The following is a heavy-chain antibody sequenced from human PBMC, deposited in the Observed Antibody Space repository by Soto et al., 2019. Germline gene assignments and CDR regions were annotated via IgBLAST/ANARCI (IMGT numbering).Heavy chain of an antibody. CDR1: GCTFSSYA. J-gene: IGHJ6*02. CDR3: AREGITIFGVVIPMDV. Sequence: SVKVSCKASGCTFSSYAISWVRQAPGQGLEWMGGIIPIFGTANYAQKFQGRVTITADKSTSTAYMELSSLRSEDTAVYYCAREGITIFGVVIPMDVWGQGTTVPVSS. CDR2: IIPIFGTA. V-gene: IGHV1-69*06. D-gene: IGHD3-3*01.